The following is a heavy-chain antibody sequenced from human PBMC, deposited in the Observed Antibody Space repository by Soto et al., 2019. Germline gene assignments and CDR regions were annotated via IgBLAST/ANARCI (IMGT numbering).Heavy chain of an antibody. CDR1: GYSFTRYW. CDR3: AGGLVDTASTHGFEI. D-gene: IGHD5-18*01. J-gene: IGHJ3*02. CDR2: IYPGDSDS. Sequence: GESLKISCKGSGYSFTRYWIGWVRQMPGKGLEWMGIIYPGDSDSRYSPSFQGQVSISVDKSISTAYLQWSSLKASDTALYYCAGGLVDTASTHGFEIGGKGKMVT. V-gene: IGHV5-51*01.